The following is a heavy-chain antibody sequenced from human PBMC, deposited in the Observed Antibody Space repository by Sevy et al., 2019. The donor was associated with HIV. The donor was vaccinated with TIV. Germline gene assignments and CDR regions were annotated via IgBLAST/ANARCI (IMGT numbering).Heavy chain of an antibody. Sequence: GGSLRLSCAVSGFTFSNSDMNWVRLAPGKGLEWISYISCSSSLRYHADSVRGRFSISRDNAKNSLYLQMNSLRAEDTAIYYCAREADCTSSSCHFYYYYYMDVWGKGTTVTVSS. J-gene: IGHJ6*03. CDR2: ISCSSSLR. V-gene: IGHV3-48*01. D-gene: IGHD2-2*01. CDR1: GFTFSNSD. CDR3: AREADCTSSSCHFYYYYYMDV.